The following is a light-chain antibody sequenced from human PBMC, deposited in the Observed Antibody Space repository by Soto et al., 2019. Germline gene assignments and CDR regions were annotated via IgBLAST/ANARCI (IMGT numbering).Light chain of an antibody. Sequence: QAVVTQPPSASGSPGQSATISCTGAASDIGAYNFVSSYQQYPGKAPKLMIYEVYKRPSGVPDRFSGSKSGNTASLTVSGLQREDEADYYCTSFAGSDKLIFGGGTKLTVL. V-gene: IGLV2-8*01. CDR2: EVY. CDR3: TSFAGSDKLI. CDR1: ASDIGAYNF. J-gene: IGLJ2*01.